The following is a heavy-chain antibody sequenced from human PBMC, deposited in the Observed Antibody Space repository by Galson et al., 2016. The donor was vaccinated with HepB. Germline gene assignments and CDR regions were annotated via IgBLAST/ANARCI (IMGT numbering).Heavy chain of an antibody. J-gene: IGHJ4*02. Sequence: SLRLSCAASGFVFSKFAVRWVRQAPGKGLEWVSFISSHNSNIYYADSVNGRFTISRDNAYNSLYLQMNSLRVEDTAVYYCVRGAGGYAPHFDYWGQGTLVTVSS. D-gene: IGHD5-12*01. CDR3: VRGAGGYAPHFDY. CDR1: GFVFSKFA. V-gene: IGHV3-21*01. CDR2: ISSHNSNI.